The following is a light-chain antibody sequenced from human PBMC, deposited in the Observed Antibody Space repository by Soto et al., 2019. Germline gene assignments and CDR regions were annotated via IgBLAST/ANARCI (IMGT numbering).Light chain of an antibody. CDR2: GAS. J-gene: IGKJ1*01. CDR3: QHYASSVT. Sequence: EILLTQSPDSLYLSPGDRATLSCRASQRFSSTFFAWYQQKPGQAPRLLIYGASSRATGIPDMFSGSGSGTDFTLTISRLVPDDFAVYYCQHYASSVTFGQGTKVELK. CDR1: QRFSSTF. V-gene: IGKV3-20*01.